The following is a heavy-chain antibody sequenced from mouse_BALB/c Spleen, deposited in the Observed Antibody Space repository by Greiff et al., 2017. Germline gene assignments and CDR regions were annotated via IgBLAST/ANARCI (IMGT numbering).Heavy chain of an antibody. J-gene: IGHJ4*01. CDR3: TSGGNYYAMDY. Sequence: QVQLQQPGAELVKPGASVKMSCKASGYTFTSYWMHWVKQRPGQGLEWIGVIDPSDSYTSYNQKFKGKATLTVDTSSSTAYMQLSSLTSEDSAVYYCTSGGNYYAMDYWGQGTSVTVSS. CDR2: IDPSDSYT. CDR1: GYTFTSYW. D-gene: IGHD1-1*02. V-gene: IGHV1S127*01.